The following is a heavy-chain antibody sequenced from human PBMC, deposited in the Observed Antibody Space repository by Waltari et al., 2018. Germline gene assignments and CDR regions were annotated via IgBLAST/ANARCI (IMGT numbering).Heavy chain of an antibody. J-gene: IGHJ3*02. CDR2: IIPIFGTA. CDR1: GGTFSSYA. V-gene: IGHV1-69*12. Sequence: QVQLVQSGAEVKKPGSSVKVSCKASGGTFSSYAISWVRQAPGQGLEWMGGIIPIFGTANYAQKFQGRVTITADESTSTAYMELSSLRSEDTAVYYCARAEIVVVPAAIGGGAFDIWGQGTMVTVSS. D-gene: IGHD2-2*02. CDR3: ARAEIVVVPAAIGGGAFDI.